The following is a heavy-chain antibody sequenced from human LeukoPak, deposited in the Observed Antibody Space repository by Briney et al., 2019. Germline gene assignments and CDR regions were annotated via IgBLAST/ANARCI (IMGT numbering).Heavy chain of an antibody. CDR3: ARGRSIAARPEYYFDY. CDR2: IIPIFGTA. CDR1: GGTFSSYA. Sequence: ASVKVSCKASGGTFSSYAISWVRQAPGQGLEWIGGIIPIFGTANYAQKFQGRVTITTDESTSTAYMELSSLRSEDTAVYYCARGRSIAARPEYYFDYWGQGTLVTVSS. J-gene: IGHJ4*02. D-gene: IGHD6-6*01. V-gene: IGHV1-69*05.